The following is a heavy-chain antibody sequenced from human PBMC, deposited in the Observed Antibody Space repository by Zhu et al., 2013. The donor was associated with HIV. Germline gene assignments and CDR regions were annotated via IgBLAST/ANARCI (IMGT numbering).Heavy chain of an antibody. J-gene: IGHJ6*03. CDR3: ARDRSTGAHYYYMDV. D-gene: IGHD2-2*01. CDR2: MNPNSGNT. CDR1: GYTFTSYD. Sequence: QVQLVQSGAEVKKPGASVKVSCKASGYTFTSYDINWVRQATGHGLEWMGWMNPNSGNTGYAQKFQGRVTMTRDTSTSTVYMELSSLRSEDTAVYYCARDRSTGAHYYYMDVWATGTTVTVSS. V-gene: IGHV1-8*01.